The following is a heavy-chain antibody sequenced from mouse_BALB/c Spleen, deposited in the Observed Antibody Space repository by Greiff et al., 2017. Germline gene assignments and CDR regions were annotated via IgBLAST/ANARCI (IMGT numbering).Heavy chain of an antibody. CDR1: GYSITSGYS. CDR3: ARGAHYYDFDY. V-gene: IGHV3-1*02. D-gene: IGHD1-2*01. J-gene: IGHJ2*01. Sequence: EVKLVESGPDLVKPSQSLSLTCTVTGYSITSGYSWPWIRQFPGNKLEWMGYIHYSGSTNYNPSLKSRISITRDTSKNQFFLQLNSVTTEDTATYYCARGAHYYDFDYWGQGTTLTVSS. CDR2: IHYSGST.